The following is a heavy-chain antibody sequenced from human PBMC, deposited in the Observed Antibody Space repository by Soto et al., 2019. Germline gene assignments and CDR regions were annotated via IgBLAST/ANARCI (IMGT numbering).Heavy chain of an antibody. V-gene: IGHV4-59*12. Sequence: PSETLSLTCTVSGGSISSYYWSWIRQHPGKGLEWIGYIYYSGSTYYNPSLKSRVTISVDRSKNQFSLKLTSVTAADTAVYYCARDKITGLFDYWGQGTLVTVSS. CDR3: ARDKITGLFDY. J-gene: IGHJ4*02. CDR1: GGSISSYY. CDR2: IYYSGST. D-gene: IGHD2-8*02.